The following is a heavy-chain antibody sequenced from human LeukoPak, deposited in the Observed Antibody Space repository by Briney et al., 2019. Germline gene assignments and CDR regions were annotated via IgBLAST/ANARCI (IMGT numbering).Heavy chain of an antibody. CDR2: IIPMFGIA. D-gene: IGHD3-10*02. CDR3: AREAVRGVTHFDY. CDR1: GGTFSSYT. J-gene: IGHJ4*02. V-gene: IGHV1-69*05. Sequence: SVKVSCKASGGTFSSYTISWVRQSPGQGLEWMGGIIPMFGIANYAQKFQGRVTIITDESTSTAYMELSSLRSEDTAVYYCAREAVRGVTHFDYWGQGTLVTVSS.